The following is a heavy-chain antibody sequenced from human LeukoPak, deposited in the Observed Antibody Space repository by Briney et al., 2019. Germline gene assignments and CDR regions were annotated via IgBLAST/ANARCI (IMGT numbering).Heavy chain of an antibody. CDR1: GFTFSTYT. Sequence: GGSLRLSCAASGFTFSTYTMHWVRQAPGKGLEYVSSISGNGGSREYATSVKGRFTISRDNSRNTLYLQMGSLRAEDMAVYYCARDAGYVRFDFWGQGTLVTVSS. J-gene: IGHJ4*02. CDR3: ARDAGYVRFDF. D-gene: IGHD5-18*01. CDR2: ISGNGGSR. V-gene: IGHV3-64*01.